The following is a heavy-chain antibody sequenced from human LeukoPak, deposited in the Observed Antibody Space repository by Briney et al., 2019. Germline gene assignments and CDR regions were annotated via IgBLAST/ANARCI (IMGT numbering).Heavy chain of an antibody. Sequence: GGSLRLSCAASGFTFSSYGMHWVRQAPGKGLEWVAVIWYDGSNKYYADSVKGRFTISRDNSKNTLYLQMNSLRAEDTAVYYCAGDNIAVAGLDYWGQGTLVTVSS. J-gene: IGHJ4*02. CDR1: GFTFSSYG. V-gene: IGHV3-33*01. D-gene: IGHD6-19*01. CDR2: IWYDGSNK. CDR3: AGDNIAVAGLDY.